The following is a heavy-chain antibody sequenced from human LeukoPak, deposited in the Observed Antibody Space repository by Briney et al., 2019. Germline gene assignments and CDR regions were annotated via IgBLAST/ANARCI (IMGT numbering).Heavy chain of an antibody. J-gene: IGHJ3*02. Sequence: PGGSLRLSCVAAGFTFDDYAMHWVRQAAGKGLEWVSGISWDSGSIGYADSVKGRFTISRDNAKNSLYLQMNTLRAEDMALYYCAATLGAYCSSTSCYGHAFDIWGQGTMVTVSS. CDR2: ISWDSGSI. V-gene: IGHV3-9*03. CDR1: GFTFDDYA. CDR3: AATLGAYCSSTSCYGHAFDI. D-gene: IGHD2-2*01.